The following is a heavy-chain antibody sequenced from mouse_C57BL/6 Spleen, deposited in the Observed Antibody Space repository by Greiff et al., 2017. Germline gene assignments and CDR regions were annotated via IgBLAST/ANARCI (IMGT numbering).Heavy chain of an antibody. V-gene: IGHV1-50*01. CDR2: IDPSDSYT. J-gene: IGHJ4*01. CDR3: ARRDGNYGNYAMDY. D-gene: IGHD2-1*01. Sequence: QVQLQQPGAELVKPGASVKLSCKASGYTFTSYWMQWVKQRPGQGLEWIGEIDPSDSYTNYNQKFKGKATLTVDTSSSTAYMQLSSLTSEDSAVYYCARRDGNYGNYAMDYWGKGTSVTVSS. CDR1: GYTFTSYW.